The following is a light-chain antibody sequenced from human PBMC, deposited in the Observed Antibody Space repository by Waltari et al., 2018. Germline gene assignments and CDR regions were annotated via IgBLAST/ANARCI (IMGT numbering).Light chain of an antibody. J-gene: IGLJ2*01. CDR3: HSRDASGVAGS. V-gene: IGLV3-19*01. CDR2: DKN. Sequence: SSELTQDPAVSVAMGQTVRITCQGDSLRSYYASWYQQRPGQAPILVMYDKNNRPSGVPDRLSGSSSHNTASLTITGAQAEDEASYYCHSRDASGVAGSFGGGTKLTVL. CDR1: SLRSYY.